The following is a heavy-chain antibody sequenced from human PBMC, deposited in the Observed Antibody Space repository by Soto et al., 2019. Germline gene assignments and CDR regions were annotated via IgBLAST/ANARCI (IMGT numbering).Heavy chain of an antibody. CDR2: IYYSGST. CDR3: ARGYSSSWSQPHYYYGMDV. D-gene: IGHD6-13*01. Sequence: QVHLQESGPGLVKPSETQSLTCTVSGGSVSCGRYYWSWIRQPPGKGLEWIGHIYYSGSTNYNPSLKSRVSISVDTSKNQFSLKLSSVTAADTAVYYCARGYSSSWSQPHYYYGMDVWGQGTTVTVSS. V-gene: IGHV4-61*01. J-gene: IGHJ6*02. CDR1: GGSVSCGRYY.